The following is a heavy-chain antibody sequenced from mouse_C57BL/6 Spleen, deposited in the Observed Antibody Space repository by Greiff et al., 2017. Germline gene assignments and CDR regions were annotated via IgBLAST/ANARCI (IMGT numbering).Heavy chain of an antibody. CDR3: ARGVTYFDY. V-gene: IGHV5-16*01. CDR1: GFTFSDYY. Sequence: EVQRVESEGGLVQPGSSMKLSCTASGFTFSDYYMAWVRQVPEKGLEWVANINYDGSSTYYLDSLKSRFIISRDNAKNILYLQMSSLKSEDTATYYCARGVTYFDYWGQGTTLTVSS. D-gene: IGHD2-2*01. J-gene: IGHJ2*01. CDR2: INYDGSST.